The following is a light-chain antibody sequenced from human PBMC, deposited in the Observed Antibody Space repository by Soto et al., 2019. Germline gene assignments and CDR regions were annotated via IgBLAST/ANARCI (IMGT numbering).Light chain of an antibody. CDR1: SSDIGGYNY. CDR2: EVT. V-gene: IGLV2-14*01. J-gene: IGLJ1*01. Sequence: QLVLTQPASVSGSPGQSITISCTGASSDIGGYNYVSWYQHHPGKAPKLLIYEVTNRPSGVSNRFSGSKSGKTASLTISGLQAEDEADYYCSSYTTSGSLFYVFGTGTKLTVL. CDR3: SSYTTSGSLFYV.